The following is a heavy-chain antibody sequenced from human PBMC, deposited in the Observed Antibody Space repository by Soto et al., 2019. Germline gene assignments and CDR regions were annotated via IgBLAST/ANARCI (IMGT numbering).Heavy chain of an antibody. J-gene: IGHJ4*02. CDR2: ISSSSSYT. CDR3: ARDGRFGELSPFDY. CDR1: GFTFSDYY. D-gene: IGHD3-10*01. V-gene: IGHV3-11*05. Sequence: QVQLVESGGGLVKPGGSLRLSCAASGFTFSDYYMSWIRQAPGKGLEWVSYISSSSSYTNYADSVKGRFTISRDNAKNPLDLQMNSLRAEDTAVYFWARDGRFGELSPFDYWGQGTLVTVSS.